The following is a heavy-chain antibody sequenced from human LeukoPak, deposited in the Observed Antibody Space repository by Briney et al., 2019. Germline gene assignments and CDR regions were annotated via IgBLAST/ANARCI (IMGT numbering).Heavy chain of an antibody. D-gene: IGHD3-22*01. J-gene: IGHJ3*01. CDR2: IYHSGST. Sequence: SETLSLTCAVSGGSISSGGYSWSWIRQPPGKGLEWIEYIYHSGSTYYNPSLKSRVTISVDRSKNQFSLKLSSVTAADPAVYYCARVDSSGYYSLVWGQGTMVTVSS. V-gene: IGHV4-30-2*01. CDR1: GGSISSGGYS. CDR3: ARVDSSGYYSLV.